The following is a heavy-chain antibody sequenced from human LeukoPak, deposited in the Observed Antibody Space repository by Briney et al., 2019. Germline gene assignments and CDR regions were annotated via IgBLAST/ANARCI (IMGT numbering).Heavy chain of an antibody. Sequence: GGSLRLSCAASGFTFSSYSMNWVRQAPGKRLEWVSSISSSSSYIYYADSVKGRFTISRDNAKNSLYLQMNSLRAEDTAVYYCARDGLVIAAADYWGQGTLVTVSS. D-gene: IGHD6-13*01. J-gene: IGHJ4*02. CDR3: ARDGLVIAAADY. V-gene: IGHV3-21*01. CDR2: ISSSSSYI. CDR1: GFTFSSYS.